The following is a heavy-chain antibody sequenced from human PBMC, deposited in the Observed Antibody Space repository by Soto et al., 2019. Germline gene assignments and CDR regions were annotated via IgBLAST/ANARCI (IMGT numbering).Heavy chain of an antibody. CDR1: GYTFTSYG. J-gene: IGHJ4*02. CDR3: ARANSRYSSSWYDY. D-gene: IGHD6-13*01. V-gene: IGHV1-18*01. Sequence: AASVKVSCKASGYTFTSYGISWVRQAPGQGLEWMGWISAYNGNTNYAQKFQGWVTMTRDTSISTAYMELSRLRSDDTAVYYCARANSRYSSSWYDYWGQGTLVTVSS. CDR2: ISAYNGNT.